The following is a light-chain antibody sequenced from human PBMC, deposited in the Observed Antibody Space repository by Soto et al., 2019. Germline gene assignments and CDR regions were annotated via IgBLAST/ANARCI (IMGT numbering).Light chain of an antibody. Sequence: EVVLTQSPGTLSLSPGERATLSCRASQTVTSSYLAWYQQKPGQAPRLLIYGASSRATGIPDRFSGSGSGTDFTLTISRQEPEDSAVYYCQEFYNSRTFGQGTKLEIK. CDR1: QTVTSSY. J-gene: IGKJ2*01. V-gene: IGKV3-20*01. CDR3: QEFYNSRT. CDR2: GAS.